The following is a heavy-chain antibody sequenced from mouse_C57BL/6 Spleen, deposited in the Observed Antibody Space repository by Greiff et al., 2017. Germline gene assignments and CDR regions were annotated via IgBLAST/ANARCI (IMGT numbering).Heavy chain of an antibody. V-gene: IGHV5-4*01. Sequence: DVHLVESGGGLVKPGGSLKLSCAASGFTFSSYAMSWVRQTPEKRLEWVATISDGGSYTYYPDNVKGRFTISRDNAKNNLYLQMSHLKAEDTAMHYCASPGSSWGQGTLVTVSA. CDR3: ASPGSS. D-gene: IGHD1-1*01. CDR1: GFTFSSYA. J-gene: IGHJ3*01. CDR2: ISDGGSYT.